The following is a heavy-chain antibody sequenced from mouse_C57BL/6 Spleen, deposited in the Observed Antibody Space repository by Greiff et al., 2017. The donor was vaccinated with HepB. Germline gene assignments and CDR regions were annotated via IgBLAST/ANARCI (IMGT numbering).Heavy chain of an antibody. J-gene: IGHJ2*01. CDR1: GFTFSDYG. CDR3: ARGTTVVVDY. Sequence: EVKLVASGGGLVKPGGSLKLSCAASGFTFSDYGMHWVRQAPEKGLEWVAYISSGSSTIYYADTVKGRFTISRDNAKNTLFLQMTSLRSEDTAMYYCARGTTVVVDYWGQGTTLTVSS. CDR2: ISSGSSTI. V-gene: IGHV5-17*01. D-gene: IGHD1-1*01.